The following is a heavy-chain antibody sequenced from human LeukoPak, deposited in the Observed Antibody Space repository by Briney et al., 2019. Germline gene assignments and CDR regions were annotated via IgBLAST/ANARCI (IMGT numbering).Heavy chain of an antibody. D-gene: IGHD3-10*01. Sequence: GGSLRLSCAASGFTFSSYSMNWVRQAPGKGLEWVSSISSSSSYIYYADSVKGRFTISRDNSKNTLYLQMNSLRAEDTAVYYCAKAPYGSGTNYYYYYMDVWGKGTTVTVSS. CDR2: ISSSSSYI. J-gene: IGHJ6*03. CDR1: GFTFSSYS. CDR3: AKAPYGSGTNYYYYYMDV. V-gene: IGHV3-21*04.